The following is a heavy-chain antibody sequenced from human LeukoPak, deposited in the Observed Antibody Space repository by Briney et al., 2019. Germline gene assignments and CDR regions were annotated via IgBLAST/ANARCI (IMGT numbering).Heavy chain of an antibody. J-gene: IGHJ3*01. CDR2: INPDSGGT. CDR1: GYTFTGYY. V-gene: IGHV1-2*02. Sequence: GGSVKVSCKASGYTFTGYYMHWVRQAPGQGLEWMGWINPDSGGTNNAQKFQGRVTMTRDTSISTAYMELSRLRSDDTAVYYCARTFYDTLDSDAFDSWGQGTMVIVSS. D-gene: IGHD2/OR15-2a*01. CDR3: ARTFYDTLDSDAFDS.